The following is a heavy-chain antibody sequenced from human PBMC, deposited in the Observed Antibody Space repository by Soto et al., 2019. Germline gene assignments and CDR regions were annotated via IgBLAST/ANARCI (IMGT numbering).Heavy chain of an antibody. V-gene: IGHV3-30-3*02. Sequence: LRLSCAASGFTFTLHAIHWVRHSPGKGLEWLTVISRDGNNKYSADSVKGRFTISRDNAKNTVILQMNSLRREDTAIYYCARSRSGAVADSFDYWGQGTTVTGSS. CDR2: ISRDGNNK. CDR3: ARSRSGAVADSFDY. J-gene: IGHJ4*02. D-gene: IGHD3-10*01. CDR1: GFTFTLHA.